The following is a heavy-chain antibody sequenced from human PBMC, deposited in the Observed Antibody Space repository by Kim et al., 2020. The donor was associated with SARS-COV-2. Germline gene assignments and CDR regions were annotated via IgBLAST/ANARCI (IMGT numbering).Heavy chain of an antibody. CDR2: VYFSGRT. D-gene: IGHD3-22*01. CDR3: ARLSRPTYYYDG. Sequence: SETLSLTCAVSAASVSSASYYWGWIRQPPGKGLENIGSVYFSGRTYYNPSLKSRVTISVDTSKNQFSLKLTSVTAADTAVYYCARLSRPTYYYDGWGQGT. J-gene: IGHJ4*02. CDR1: AASVSSASYY. V-gene: IGHV4-39*01.